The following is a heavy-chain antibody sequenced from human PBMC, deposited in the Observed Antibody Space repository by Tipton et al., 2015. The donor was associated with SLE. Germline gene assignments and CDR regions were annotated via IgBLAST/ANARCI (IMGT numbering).Heavy chain of an antibody. D-gene: IGHD6-13*01. CDR1: GGSFSGYY. V-gene: IGHV4-34*01. J-gene: IGHJ4*02. Sequence: TLSLTCAVYGGSFSGYYWSWIRQPPGKGLEWIWEINHSGRTNYNPSLKSRVTISVDTSKNQFSLKLSSVTAADTAVYYCARGRSSWDDWGQGTLVTVSS. CDR2: INHSGRT. CDR3: ARGRSSWDD.